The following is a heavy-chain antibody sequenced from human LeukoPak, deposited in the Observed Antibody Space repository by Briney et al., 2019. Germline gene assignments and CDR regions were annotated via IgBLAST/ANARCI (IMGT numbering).Heavy chain of an antibody. CDR3: ARGPTGATRFDY. J-gene: IGHJ4*02. CDR1: GGSFSGYY. Sequence: PSETLSLTCAVYGGSFSGYYWSWIRQPPGKGLEWIGEISHSGSTNYKPSLKSRVTISVDTSKNQFSLKLSSVTAADTGVYYCARGPTGATRFDYWGQGTLVTVSS. CDR2: ISHSGST. D-gene: IGHD1-26*01. V-gene: IGHV4-34*01.